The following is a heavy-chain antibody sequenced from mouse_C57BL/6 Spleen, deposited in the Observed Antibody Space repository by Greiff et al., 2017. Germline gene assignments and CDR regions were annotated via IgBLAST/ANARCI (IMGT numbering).Heavy chain of an antibody. Sequence: VQLQQSGPELVKPGASVKMSCKASGYTFTDYNMHWVKQSHGKSLEWIGYINPNNGGTSYNQKFKGKATLTVNKSSSTAYMELRSLTSEDSAVYYCARMGAYYSNYYYYAMDYWGQGTSVTVSS. CDR3: ARMGAYYSNYYYYAMDY. D-gene: IGHD2-5*01. J-gene: IGHJ4*01. CDR2: INPNNGGT. V-gene: IGHV1-22*01. CDR1: GYTFTDYN.